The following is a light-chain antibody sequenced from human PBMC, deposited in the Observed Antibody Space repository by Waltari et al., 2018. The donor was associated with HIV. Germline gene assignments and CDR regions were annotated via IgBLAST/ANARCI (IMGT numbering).Light chain of an antibody. CDR1: TSVLLSSNNWNY. Sequence: DIVMTQSPDFLALSLGDRATINCKYSTSVLLSSNNWNYLAWYQQKPGQPPKLFMYWASTRESCVPDRFSGSGSGTDFTLTISSLQAEDVVVYYCQQYYSTPLTFGGGTKVEIK. V-gene: IGKV4-1*01. CDR2: WAS. J-gene: IGKJ4*01. CDR3: QQYYSTPLT.